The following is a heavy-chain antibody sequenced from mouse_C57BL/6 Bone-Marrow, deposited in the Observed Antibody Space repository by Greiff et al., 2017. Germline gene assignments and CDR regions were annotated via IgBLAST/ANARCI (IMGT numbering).Heavy chain of an antibody. D-gene: IGHD4-1*01. CDR2: INPSSGYT. V-gene: IGHV1-4*01. J-gene: IGHJ2*01. CDR3: STSWGFDY. CDR1: GYTFTSYT. Sequence: VQLQQSGAELARPGASVKMSCTASGYTFTSYTMHWVKQRPGQGLEWIGYINPSSGYTKYNQKFKDKATLTADKSSSTAYMQLSSLTSEDSAVYCCSTSWGFDYGGQGTTLTVSS.